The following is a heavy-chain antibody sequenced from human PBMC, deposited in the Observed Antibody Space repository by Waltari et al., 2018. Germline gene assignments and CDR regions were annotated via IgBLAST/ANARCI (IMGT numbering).Heavy chain of an antibody. V-gene: IGHV4-39*01. Sequence: RQPPGKGLEWIGSIYYSGSTYYNPSLKSRVTISVDTSKNQFSLKLSSVTAADTAVYYCARIDYGGNGGDYWGQGTLVTVSS. CDR3: ARIDYGGNGGDY. J-gene: IGHJ4*02. CDR2: IYYSGST. D-gene: IGHD4-17*01.